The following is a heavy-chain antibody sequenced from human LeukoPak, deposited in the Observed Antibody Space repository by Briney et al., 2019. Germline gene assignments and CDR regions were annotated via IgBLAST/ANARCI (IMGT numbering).Heavy chain of an antibody. CDR2: INPNSGGT. Sequence: GASVKVSCKASGYTFTSYDINWVRQAPGQGLEWMGWINPNSGGTNYAQKFQGRVTMTRDTSISTAYMELSRLRSDDTAVYYCARGSRRGFGGPNDAFDIWGQGTMVTVSS. CDR3: ARGSRRGFGGPNDAFDI. J-gene: IGHJ3*02. D-gene: IGHD3-10*01. CDR1: GYTFTSYD. V-gene: IGHV1-2*02.